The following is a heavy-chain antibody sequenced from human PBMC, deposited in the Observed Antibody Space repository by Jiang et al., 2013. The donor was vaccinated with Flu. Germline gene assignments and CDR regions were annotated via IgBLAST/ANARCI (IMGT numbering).Heavy chain of an antibody. V-gene: IGHV4-59*01. CDR2: SYGNGKT. CDR1: GGSISAYS. Sequence: PGLVKPSETLSLTCTLTGGSISAYSWNWIRQPPGKGLEWIGYSYGNGKTNYNPSLKSRVTVSVDTSRNQFSLKLISVNTADTAIYYCARGAKDWLEFPFDSWGQGAQVTVSS. J-gene: IGHJ4*02. D-gene: IGHD5-24*01. CDR3: ARGAKDWLEFPFDS.